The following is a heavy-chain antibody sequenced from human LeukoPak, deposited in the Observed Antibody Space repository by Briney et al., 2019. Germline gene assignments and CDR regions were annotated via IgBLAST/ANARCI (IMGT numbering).Heavy chain of an antibody. CDR2: IDPSGGNT. CDR3: ARDRTSGYNWFDP. J-gene: IGHJ5*02. CDR1: GYTFTTYY. D-gene: IGHD3-22*01. V-gene: IGHV1-46*01. Sequence: ASVKVSCKASGYTFTTYYIHWVRRAPGQGLEWMGMIDPSGGNTNYAQNFRGRGTMTRGTSTNTVYMELTSLRSEDTAVYYCARDRTSGYNWFDPWGQGTLVTVSS.